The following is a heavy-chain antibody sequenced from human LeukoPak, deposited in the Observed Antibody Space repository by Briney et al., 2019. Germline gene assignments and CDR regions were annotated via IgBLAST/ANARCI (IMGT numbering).Heavy chain of an antibody. Sequence: SETLSLTCTISGGSISSGSSYWSWIRQPAGKGLEWIGYIYYSGSTNYNPSLRSRVTISVDTSKNQFSLKLNSVTAADTAVYYCARDIDGYNALDYWGQRTLVTVSS. J-gene: IGHJ4*02. CDR1: GGSISSGSSY. V-gene: IGHV4-61*10. CDR3: ARDIDGYNALDY. D-gene: IGHD5-24*01. CDR2: IYYSGST.